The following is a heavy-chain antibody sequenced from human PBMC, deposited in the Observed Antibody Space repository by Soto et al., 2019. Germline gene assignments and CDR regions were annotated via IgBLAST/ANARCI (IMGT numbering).Heavy chain of an antibody. D-gene: IGHD1-20*01. J-gene: IGHJ4*02. CDR3: ARGFGITGLFDY. CDR1: GYTFTGYY. CDR2: INPNSGGT. Sequence: ASVKVSCKASGYTFTGYYMHWVRQAPGQGLEWMGWINPNSGGTNYAQKFQGRVTMTRDTSISTAYMELSRLRSDDTAVYYCARGFGITGLFDYWRQGTLVTVPS. V-gene: IGHV1-2*02.